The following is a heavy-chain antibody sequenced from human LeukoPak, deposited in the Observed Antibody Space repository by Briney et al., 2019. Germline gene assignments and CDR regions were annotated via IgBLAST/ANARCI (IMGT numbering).Heavy chain of an antibody. J-gene: IGHJ6*04. CDR2: ISSSGSII. CDR1: GFTFSSYE. V-gene: IGHV3-48*03. Sequence: GGSLRLSCAASGFTFSSYEMNWVRQAPGKGLEWVSYISSSGSIIYYADSVKGRFNISRDNAKNSLYLQMNSLRAEDTAVYYCAELGITMSGGVWGKGTTVTISS. CDR3: AELGITMSGGV. D-gene: IGHD3-10*02.